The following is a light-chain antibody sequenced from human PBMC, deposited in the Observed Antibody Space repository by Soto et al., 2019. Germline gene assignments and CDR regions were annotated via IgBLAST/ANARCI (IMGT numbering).Light chain of an antibody. CDR3: QEYNNYSPGT. CDR1: QSFTRW. Sequence: IQMSQTQSNMSASVEDSVTIDCRSSQSFTRWLAWYQQKPGKAPKLLIYDASSLERGVPSRFSGSGSGTDFTLTISSLQPDDFATYYCQEYNNYSPGTFGQGTKVDIK. CDR2: DAS. V-gene: IGKV1-5*01. J-gene: IGKJ1*01.